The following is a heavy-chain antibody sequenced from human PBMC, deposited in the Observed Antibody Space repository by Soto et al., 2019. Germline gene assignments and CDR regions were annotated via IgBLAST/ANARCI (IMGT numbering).Heavy chain of an antibody. CDR2: ISSTTNYI. CDR3: ARESDELNYNFED. CDR1: GFTFTRYS. D-gene: IGHD1-7*01. Sequence: PGGSLRLSCAASGFTFTRYSMNWVRQAPGKGLEWVSSISSTTNYIYYAASMKGRFTVSRDNAKNSVYLEMNSLSAEDTAVYYCARESDELNYNFEDGGQGTLVNFSA. J-gene: IGHJ4*02. V-gene: IGHV3-21*01.